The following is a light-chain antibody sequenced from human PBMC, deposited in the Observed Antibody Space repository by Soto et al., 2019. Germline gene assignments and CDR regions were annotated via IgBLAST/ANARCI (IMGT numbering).Light chain of an antibody. CDR3: QQYYSTPWT. CDR2: WAS. V-gene: IGKV4-1*01. Sequence: DLLLTPSPYSLSVSLGERATINCKSSQSIFYSSNNKNYLTWYQQKPGQPPKLLIYWASTRESGVPDRFSGSGSATDFTLTISSLQAEDVAVYYCQQYYSTPWTFGQGTKVDIK. CDR1: QSIFYSSNNKNY. J-gene: IGKJ1*01.